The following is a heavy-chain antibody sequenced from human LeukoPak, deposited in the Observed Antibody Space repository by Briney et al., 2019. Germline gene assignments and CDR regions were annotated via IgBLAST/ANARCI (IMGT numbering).Heavy chain of an antibody. J-gene: IGHJ6*03. CDR2: ISSSSSTI. CDR1: GFTFSSYS. CDR3: ARGTTVTMDV. V-gene: IGHV3-48*01. D-gene: IGHD4-17*01. Sequence: GGSLRLSCAASGFTFSSYSMNWVRQAPGKGLEWVSYISSSSSTIYYADSVKGRFTISRDNAKNSLYLQMNSLRAEDTAVYYCARGTTVTMDVWGKGTAVTVSS.